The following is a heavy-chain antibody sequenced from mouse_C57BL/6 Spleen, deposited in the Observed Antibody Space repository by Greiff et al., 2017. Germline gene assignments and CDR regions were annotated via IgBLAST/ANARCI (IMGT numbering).Heavy chain of an antibody. Sequence: VKLVESGAELAKPGASVKLSCKASGYTFTSYWMHWVKQRPGQGLEWIGYINPSSGYTKYNQKFKDKATLTADKASSTAYMQLSSLTYEDSAVYYCARGGLGSSDAMDYWGQGTSVTVSS. CDR1: GYTFTSYW. V-gene: IGHV1-7*01. J-gene: IGHJ4*01. CDR2: INPSSGYT. CDR3: ARGGLGSSDAMDY. D-gene: IGHD1-1*01.